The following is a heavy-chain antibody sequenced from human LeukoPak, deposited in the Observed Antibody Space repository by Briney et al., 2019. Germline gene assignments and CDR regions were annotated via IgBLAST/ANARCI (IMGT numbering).Heavy chain of an antibody. CDR3: ARDSPSSLVRGVMFPTYYYYYYYMDV. CDR2: MNPNSGNT. Sequence: GASVKVSCKASGYTFTGYDINWVRQATGQGLEWMGWMNPNSGNTGYAQKFQGRVTMTRDTSTSTVYMELSSLRSEDTAVYYCARDSPSSLVRGVMFPTYYYYYYYMDVWGKGTTVTVSS. D-gene: IGHD3-10*01. CDR1: GYTFTGYD. J-gene: IGHJ6*03. V-gene: IGHV1-8*01.